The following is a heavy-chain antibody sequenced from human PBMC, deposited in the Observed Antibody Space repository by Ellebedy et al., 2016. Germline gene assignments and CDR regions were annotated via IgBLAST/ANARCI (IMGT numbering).Heavy chain of an antibody. J-gene: IGHJ5*02. CDR2: ISGSGGST. V-gene: IGHV3-23*01. D-gene: IGHD3-16*01. Sequence: GESLKISXAASGFTFSSYAMSWVRQAPGKGLEWVSAISGSGGSTYYADSVKGRFTISRDNSKNTLYLQMNSLRAEDTAVYYCAKGYVPYVAPRFDPWGQGTLVTVSS. CDR1: GFTFSSYA. CDR3: AKGYVPYVAPRFDP.